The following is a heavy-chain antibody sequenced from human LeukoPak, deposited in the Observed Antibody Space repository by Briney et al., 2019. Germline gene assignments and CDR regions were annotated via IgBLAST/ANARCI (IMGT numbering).Heavy chain of an antibody. Sequence: SETLSLTCTVSGGSISSYYWSWIRQPPGKGLEWIGYIYYSGSTNYNPSLKSRVTISVDTSKNQFSLKLSSVTAADTAVYYCARNNFRGSGIDYWGQGTLVTVSS. CDR3: ARNNFRGSGIDY. J-gene: IGHJ4*02. V-gene: IGHV4-59*01. D-gene: IGHD3-10*01. CDR2: IYYSGST. CDR1: GGSISSYY.